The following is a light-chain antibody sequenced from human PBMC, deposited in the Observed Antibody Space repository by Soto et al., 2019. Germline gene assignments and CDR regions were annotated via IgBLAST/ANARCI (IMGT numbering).Light chain of an antibody. CDR3: QQYNSYSHT. J-gene: IGKJ2*01. V-gene: IGKV1-5*01. CDR2: DAS. Sequence: DIQMTQSPSTLSASVGDRVTITCRASRSISSWLAWYQQKPGKAPNLLIYDASTLQSGVPSRFSGSGSGTEFTLTISSLQPDDFATYYCQQYNSYSHTFGQGTKREIK. CDR1: RSISSW.